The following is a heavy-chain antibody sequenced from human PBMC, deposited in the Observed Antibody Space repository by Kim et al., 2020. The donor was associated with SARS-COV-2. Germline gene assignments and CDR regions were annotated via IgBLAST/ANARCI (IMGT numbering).Heavy chain of an antibody. Sequence: GGSLRLSCAASGFTFSSYEMNWVRQAPGKGLEWVSYISSSGSTITYADSVKGRFTISRDNAKNSLYLQMNSLRAEDTAVYYCASLIVVVPSFWGQGTLVTVSS. CDR2: ISSSGSTI. D-gene: IGHD2-2*01. J-gene: IGHJ4*02. V-gene: IGHV3-48*03. CDR1: GFTFSSYE. CDR3: ASLIVVVPSF.